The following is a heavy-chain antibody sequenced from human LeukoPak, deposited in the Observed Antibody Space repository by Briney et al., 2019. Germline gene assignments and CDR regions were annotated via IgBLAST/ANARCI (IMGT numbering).Heavy chain of an antibody. CDR1: GYSISSGYY. J-gene: IGHJ3*02. Sequence: PSETLSLTCAVSGYSISSGYYWGWIRQPPGKGLGWIGSIYHSGSTYYNPSLKSRVTISVDTSKNQSSLKLSSVTAADTAVYYCARAKLGSGSYEDAFDIWGQGTMVTVSS. D-gene: IGHD3-10*01. V-gene: IGHV4-38-2*01. CDR3: ARAKLGSGSYEDAFDI. CDR2: IYHSGST.